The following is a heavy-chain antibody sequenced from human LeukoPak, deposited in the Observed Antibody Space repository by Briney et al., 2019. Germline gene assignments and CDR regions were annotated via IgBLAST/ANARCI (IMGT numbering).Heavy chain of an antibody. CDR1: GGSISSYY. J-gene: IGHJ4*02. D-gene: IGHD2-21*01. V-gene: IGHV4-59*01. CDR2: IYYSGST. Sequence: SETLSLTCTVSGGSISSYYWSWIRQPPGKGLEWIGYIYYSGSTNYNPSLKSRVTISVDTSKNQFSLKPSSVTAADTAVYYCARRAYCGGDCFDYWGQGTLVTVSS. CDR3: ARRAYCGGDCFDY.